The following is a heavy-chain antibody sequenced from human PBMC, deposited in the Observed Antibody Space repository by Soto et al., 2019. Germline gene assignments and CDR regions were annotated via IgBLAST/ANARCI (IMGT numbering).Heavy chain of an antibody. Sequence: EVQLLESGGGLVQPGESLRLSCAASGFTISYYWMHWVRQAPGMGLVWVSRIHSDGSSTTYADSVKGRFTISRDNARNTLYLQMNSLRAEDTDVYYCARGDRGAFDLWGQGTVVTVSS. D-gene: IGHD1-26*01. CDR3: ARGDRGAFDL. CDR2: IHSDGSST. J-gene: IGHJ3*01. CDR1: GFTISYYW. V-gene: IGHV3-74*01.